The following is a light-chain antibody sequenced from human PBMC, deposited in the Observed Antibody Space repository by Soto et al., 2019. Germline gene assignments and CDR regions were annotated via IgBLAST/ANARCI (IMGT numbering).Light chain of an antibody. CDR3: AAWDDSLNGLV. CDR1: SSSIGSNT. V-gene: IGLV1-44*01. Sequence: QSVLTQPPSASGTPGQRVTISCSGSSSSIGSNTVNWYQQLPGTDPKLLIYSNNQRPSGVPDRFSGSKSGTSASLAISGLQSEDEAYYYCAAWDDSLNGLVFGGGTKLTVL. J-gene: IGLJ2*01. CDR2: SNN.